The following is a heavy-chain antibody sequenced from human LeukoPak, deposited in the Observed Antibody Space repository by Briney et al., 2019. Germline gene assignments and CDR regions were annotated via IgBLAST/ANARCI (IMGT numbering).Heavy chain of an antibody. CDR1: GYSISSTYY. CDR3: ARVNAPVATFDY. D-gene: IGHD1-1*01. CDR2: ISHSGST. Sequence: SETLSLTCTVSGYSISSTYYGAWIRQPPGKGLGWIATISHSGSTYYTPSLESRLTISLDTSRNHFSLRLSSVTAADTAVYYCARVNAPVATFDYWGLGTLVAVSS. J-gene: IGHJ4*02. V-gene: IGHV4-38-2*02.